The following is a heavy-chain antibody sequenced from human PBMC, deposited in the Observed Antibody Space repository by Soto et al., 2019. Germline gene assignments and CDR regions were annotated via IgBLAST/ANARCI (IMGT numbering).Heavy chain of an antibody. CDR3: ARGVPNSSSWTLEGDY. J-gene: IGHJ4*02. CDR2: IYSDGQL. D-gene: IGHD6-13*01. Sequence: GGSLRLSCAASGFSVGDNYMSWVRQAPGKGLEYVSVIYSDGQLYYADSVKGRFTISRDNSQNTLHLQMNSLRAADTAVYYCARGVPNSSSWTLEGDYWGQGTLVTVSS. CDR1: GFSVGDNY. V-gene: IGHV3-53*01.